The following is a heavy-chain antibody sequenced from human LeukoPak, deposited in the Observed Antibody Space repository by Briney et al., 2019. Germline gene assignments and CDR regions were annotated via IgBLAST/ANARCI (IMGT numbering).Heavy chain of an antibody. CDR2: INHSGST. Sequence: PSETLSLTCAVYGGSFSVYYWSWIRQPPGKGLEWIGEINHSGSTNYNPSLKSRVTISVDTSKNQFSLKLSSVTAADTAVYYCAREGRGDLDYWGQGTLVTVSS. CDR1: GGSFSVYY. CDR3: AREGRGDLDY. V-gene: IGHV4-34*01. J-gene: IGHJ4*02.